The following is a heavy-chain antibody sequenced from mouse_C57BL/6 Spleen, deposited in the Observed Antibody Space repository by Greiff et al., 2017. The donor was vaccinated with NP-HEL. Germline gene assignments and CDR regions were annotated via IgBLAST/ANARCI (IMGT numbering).Heavy chain of an antibody. V-gene: IGHV1-15*01. CDR1: GYTFTDYE. CDR2: IDPETGGT. CDR3: TRDDYLRFAY. D-gene: IGHD2-4*01. Sequence: QVQLQQSGAELVRPGASVTLSCKASGYTFTDYEMHWVKQTPVHGLEWIGAIDPETGGTAYNQKFKGKAILTADKSSSTAYMELRSLTSEDSAVYYCTRDDYLRFAYWGQGTLVTVSA. J-gene: IGHJ3*01.